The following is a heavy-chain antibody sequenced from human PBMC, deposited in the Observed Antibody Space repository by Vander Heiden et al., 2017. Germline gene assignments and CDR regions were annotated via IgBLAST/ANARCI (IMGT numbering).Heavy chain of an antibody. CDR1: GFPCSPYG. D-gene: IGHD1-26*01. CDR3: ARDLGAGRYFDY. J-gene: IGHJ4*02. CDR2: IGHDGSFK. Sequence: QVQLVESGGGVVQSGWSLRLSCSASGFPCSPYGMHWVRQAPGKGLEWVAVIGHDGSFKAYADPVKGRFTISRDNSKNTLYLQMTSLRAEDTAVYYCARDLGAGRYFDYWGQGSLVTVSS. V-gene: IGHV3-33*01.